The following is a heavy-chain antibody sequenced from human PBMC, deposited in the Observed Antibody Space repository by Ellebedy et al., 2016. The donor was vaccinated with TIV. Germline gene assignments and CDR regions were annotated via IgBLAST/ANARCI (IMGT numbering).Heavy chain of an antibody. CDR1: GFTFSDFS. V-gene: IGHV3-48*01. J-gene: IGHJ3*02. CDR2: ICGGSI. Sequence: GESLKISCAASGFTFSDFSMKWVRQAPRKGMQWISYICGGSIYYAESVKGLFTISRDNAENSLYLQMNSLRAEDTGVYYCATDALGASPGDAFDIWGQGTMVTVSS. D-gene: IGHD3-16*01. CDR3: ATDALGASPGDAFDI.